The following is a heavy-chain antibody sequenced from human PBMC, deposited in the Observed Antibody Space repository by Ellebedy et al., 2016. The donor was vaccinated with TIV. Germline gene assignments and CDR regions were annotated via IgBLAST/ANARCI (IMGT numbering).Heavy chain of an antibody. CDR1: GASISSYY. CDR3: ARGGGLFDY. J-gene: IGHJ4*02. CDR2: ILHSGIS. V-gene: IGHV4-59*01. Sequence: SETLSLXCIVSGASISSYYWSWIRQPPGQGLEWIGSILHSGISNYNPPLKSRVTISIDTSENQFSRRLSSVTDTETAVYYCARGGGLFDYWGQGTLVTVSS. D-gene: IGHD3-16*01.